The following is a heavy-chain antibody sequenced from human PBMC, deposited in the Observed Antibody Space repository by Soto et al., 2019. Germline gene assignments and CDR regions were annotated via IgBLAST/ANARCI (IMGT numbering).Heavy chain of an antibody. CDR3: TRISGKTDGY. D-gene: IGHD1-20*01. J-gene: IGHJ4*02. CDR2: IRNKANNHAT. V-gene: IGHV3-73*02. CDR1: GFTFSDAA. Sequence: EVSVLESGGGLVQPGGSLKLSCVTSGFTFSDAAMHWVRQASGKGLEWIGRIRNKANNHATAYAASVQGGFTISRDDSKNTAFLQMNSLKTEDTAVYYCTRISGKTDGYWGQGTLVTVSS.